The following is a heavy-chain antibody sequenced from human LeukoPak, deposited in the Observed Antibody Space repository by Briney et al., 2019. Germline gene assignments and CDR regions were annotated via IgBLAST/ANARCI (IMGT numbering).Heavy chain of an antibody. Sequence: GGSLRLSCAASGFTFSSCWMSWVRQAPGKGLEWVANIKQDGSEKYYVDSVKGRFSISRDNAKNSLYLQMNSLRVEDTAIYYCARATVTNTVLDVWGHGTTVTVSS. V-gene: IGHV3-7*01. D-gene: IGHD4-17*01. CDR3: ARATVTNTVLDV. CDR2: IKQDGSEK. J-gene: IGHJ6*02. CDR1: GFTFSSCW.